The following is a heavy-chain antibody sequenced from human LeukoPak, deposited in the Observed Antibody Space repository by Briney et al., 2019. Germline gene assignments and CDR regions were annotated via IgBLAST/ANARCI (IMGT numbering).Heavy chain of an antibody. D-gene: IGHD3-22*01. CDR1: GSTFTSYW. CDR3: ARTPDSYDSRGYQYWYFDL. V-gene: IGHV5-51*01. CDR2: IHPRDPDI. Sequence: GESLKISCKVSGSTFTSYWIAWVRQMPGKGLEWMGIIHPRDPDIRYSPSFQGQVTISADKSISTAYLQWSSLKASDTAMYYCARTPDSYDSRGYQYWYFDLWGRGTLLTVSS. J-gene: IGHJ2*01.